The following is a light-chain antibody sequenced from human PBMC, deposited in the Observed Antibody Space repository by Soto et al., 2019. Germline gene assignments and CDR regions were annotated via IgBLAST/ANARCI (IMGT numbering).Light chain of an antibody. Sequence: DIQMTQSPSTLSASVGDRVTIACRASQSISTWLAWYQQKPGKAPKLLIYKASILESGVPSRFSGSGSATEFTLTISSLQPGDFASYYCQQDETFPLTFGGGTKVEIK. J-gene: IGKJ4*01. CDR2: KAS. CDR1: QSISTW. V-gene: IGKV1-5*03. CDR3: QQDETFPLT.